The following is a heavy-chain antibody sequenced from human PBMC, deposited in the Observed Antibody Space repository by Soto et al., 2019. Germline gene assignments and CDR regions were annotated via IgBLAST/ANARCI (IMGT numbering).Heavy chain of an antibody. J-gene: IGHJ4*02. Sequence: QITLNESGPTQVKPRQTLTLTCTFSGFSLTTSGVGVGWIRQSPGKAPEWLALIYWDDDKRYSPSLKSRVTITKDPSKNQVVLTMADLDPADTATYYCAHRVLRTVFGLVTTTAIYFDFWGQGTPVAVSS. V-gene: IGHV2-5*02. CDR2: IYWDDDK. D-gene: IGHD3-3*01. CDR1: GFSLTTSGVG. CDR3: AHRVLRTVFGLVTTTAIYFDF.